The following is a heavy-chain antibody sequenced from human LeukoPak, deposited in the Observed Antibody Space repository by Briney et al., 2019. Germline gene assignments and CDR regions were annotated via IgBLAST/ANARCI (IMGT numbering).Heavy chain of an antibody. CDR2: IYTSGST. V-gene: IGHV4-61*02. D-gene: IGHD3-22*01. J-gene: IGHJ3*02. CDR1: GVSISSGSYY. Sequence: SETLSLTCTVPGVSISSGSYYWSWIRQPAGKGLEWIGRIYTSGSTNYNPSLKSRVTISVDTSKNQFSLKLSSVTAADTAVYYCARAGSMIYYYDSSGYYLDAFDIWGQGTMVTVSS. CDR3: ARAGSMIYYYDSSGYYLDAFDI.